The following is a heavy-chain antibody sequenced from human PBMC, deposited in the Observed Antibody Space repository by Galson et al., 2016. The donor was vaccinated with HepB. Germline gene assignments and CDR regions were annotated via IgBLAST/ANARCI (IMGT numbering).Heavy chain of an antibody. D-gene: IGHD4-11*01. J-gene: IGHJ6*02. CDR1: GGSISSGDYY. V-gene: IGHV4-30-4*01. Sequence: TLSLTCTVSGGSISSGDYYWSWIRQPPGKGLDWIGYIYYTGSTYYNPSLKSRVSISVDTSKNQFSLRLSSVTAADTALYYCARIYSNYVLGMDVWGQGTIVTVSS. CDR2: IYYTGST. CDR3: ARIYSNYVLGMDV.